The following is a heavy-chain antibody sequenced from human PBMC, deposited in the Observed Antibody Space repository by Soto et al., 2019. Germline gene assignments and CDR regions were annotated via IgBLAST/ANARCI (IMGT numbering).Heavy chain of an antibody. J-gene: IGHJ4*02. Sequence: QVQVQQWGAGLLKPSETLSLTCAVYGGSSSGYYWSWLRQTPGKGLDWIGEINHRGSTNYSPSLKSRVTISVDTAKNQSALKLSAVTAADTAVYYCARKNYDVLTGYFRGDYWGQGTLVTVSS. D-gene: IGHD3-9*01. CDR1: GGSSSGYY. V-gene: IGHV4-34*02. CDR3: ARKNYDVLTGYFRGDY. CDR2: INHRGST.